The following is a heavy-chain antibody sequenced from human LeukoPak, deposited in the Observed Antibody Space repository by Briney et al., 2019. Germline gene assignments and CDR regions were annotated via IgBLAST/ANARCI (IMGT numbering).Heavy chain of an antibody. CDR2: INGSGGST. J-gene: IGHJ3*02. Sequence: GGSLRLSCAASGFTFSNSAMTWVRQAPGKGLEWVSDINGSGGSTYYADSVKGRFTISRDNSKNTLFLQMNSLSAEDTAVYYCAKRGAIWGQGTMVTVSS. CDR3: AKRGAI. CDR1: GFTFSNSA. V-gene: IGHV3-23*01. D-gene: IGHD3-16*01.